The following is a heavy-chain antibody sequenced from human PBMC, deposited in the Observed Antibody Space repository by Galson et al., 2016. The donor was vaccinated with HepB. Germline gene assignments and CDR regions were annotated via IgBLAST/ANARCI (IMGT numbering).Heavy chain of an antibody. Sequence: SLRLSCAASGFTFNLYSMYWVRQAPGRGLDWISYISTGGATIYYADSVKGRFTISRDNAKNLLCLQMNSLRVEDTAVYYCARDPYCGGDCNSPRYFDLWGRGTLVTVSS. J-gene: IGHJ2*01. V-gene: IGHV3-48*04. D-gene: IGHD2-21*02. CDR1: GFTFNLYS. CDR2: ISTGGATI. CDR3: ARDPYCGGDCNSPRYFDL.